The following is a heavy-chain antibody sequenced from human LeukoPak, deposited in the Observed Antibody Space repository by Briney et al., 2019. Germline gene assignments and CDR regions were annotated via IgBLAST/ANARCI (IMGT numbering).Heavy chain of an antibody. Sequence: ASVKVSCKASGYTFTGYYMHWVRQAPGQGLEWMGWINPNSGGTNYAQKFQGRVTMTRDTSISTAYMELSRLRSDDTAVYYCAFGFSDYYYYYMDVWGKGTTVTVSS. CDR2: INPNSGGT. CDR1: GYTFTGYY. V-gene: IGHV1-2*02. CDR3: AFGFSDYYYYYMDV. D-gene: IGHD3-10*01. J-gene: IGHJ6*03.